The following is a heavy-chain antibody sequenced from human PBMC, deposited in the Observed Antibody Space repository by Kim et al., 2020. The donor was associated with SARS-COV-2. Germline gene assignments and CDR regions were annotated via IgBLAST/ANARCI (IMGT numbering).Heavy chain of an antibody. V-gene: IGHV3-21*01. Sequence: GGSLRLSCAASGFSFSSYAMNWVRQAPGKGLQWVSSISSRSSYTYYADSVKGRFTISRDNAKNSLFLQMNTLRAEDTALYYCVRDHDTGWSTLGYWGQGTPVTVSS. CDR3: VRDHDTGWSTLGY. CDR2: ISSRSSYT. D-gene: IGHD6-19*01. J-gene: IGHJ4*02. CDR1: GFSFSSYA.